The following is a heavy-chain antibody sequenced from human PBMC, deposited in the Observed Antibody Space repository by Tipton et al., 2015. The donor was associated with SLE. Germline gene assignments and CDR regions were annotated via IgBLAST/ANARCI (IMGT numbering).Heavy chain of an antibody. D-gene: IGHD1-1*01. CDR2: IYYSGST. CDR3: ARDTTPIDY. J-gene: IGHJ4*02. CDR1: GDSLTSPSFY. Sequence: TLSLTCTVSGDSLTSPSFYWGWIRQPPGKGLEWIGSIYYSGSTYYTPSLKSRVTLSVDTSKSQFSLKLSSVTAADTAMYYCARDTTPIDYWGQGTLVTVSS. V-gene: IGHV4-39*07.